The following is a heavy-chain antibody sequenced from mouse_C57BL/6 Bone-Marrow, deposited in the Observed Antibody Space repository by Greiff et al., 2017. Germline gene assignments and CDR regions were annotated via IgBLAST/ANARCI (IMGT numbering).Heavy chain of an antibody. CDR2: INPGSGGT. J-gene: IGHJ3*01. V-gene: IGHV1-54*01. Sequence: QVHVQQSGAELVRPGTSVKVSCTASGYAFTNYFIEWVQQRPGQGLEWIGVINPGSGGTNYNEKFKGKATLTADTSSNTDYMQLSSLTSEDSADYFCARVGRFLRRCAYWGQGTLVTVSA. CDR3: ARVGRFLRRCAY. CDR1: GYAFTNYF. D-gene: IGHD1-1*01.